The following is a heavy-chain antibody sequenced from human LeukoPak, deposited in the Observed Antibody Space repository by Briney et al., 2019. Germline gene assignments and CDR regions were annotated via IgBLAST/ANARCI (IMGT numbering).Heavy chain of an antibody. Sequence: SVKVSCKASGGTFSSYAISWVRQAPGQGLEWMGGIIPIFGTANYAQKFQGRVTITADKSTSTAYMELSSLTSEDTAVYYCARDQPTAAGPEAFDYWGQGTLVTVSS. J-gene: IGHJ4*02. V-gene: IGHV1-69*06. CDR1: GGTFSSYA. CDR3: ARDQPTAAGPEAFDY. D-gene: IGHD1-14*01. CDR2: IIPIFGTA.